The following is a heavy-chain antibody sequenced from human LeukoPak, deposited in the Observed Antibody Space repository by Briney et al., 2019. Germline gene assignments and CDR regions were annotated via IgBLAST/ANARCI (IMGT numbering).Heavy chain of an antibody. CDR3: ARVPQYSSGWLSFDY. D-gene: IGHD6-19*01. CDR1: GGTFSSYA. J-gene: IGHJ4*02. CDR2: IIPIFGTA. V-gene: IGHV1-69*06. Sequence: SVKVSCKASGGTFSSYAISWVRQAPGQGLEWMGGIIPIFGTANYTQKFQGRVTITADKSTSTAYMELSSLRSGDTAVYYCARVPQYSSGWLSFDYWGQGTLVTVSS.